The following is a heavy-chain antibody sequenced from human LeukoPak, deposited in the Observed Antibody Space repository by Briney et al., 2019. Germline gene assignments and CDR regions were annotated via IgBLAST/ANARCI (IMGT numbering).Heavy chain of an antibody. CDR1: GGSFSNYY. Sequence: SETLSLTCAVYGGSFSNYYWGWIRQPPGKGLEWIGSIYYSGSTYYNPSLKSRVTISVDTSKNQFSLKLSSVTAADTAVYYCARSYYYYYMDVWGKGTTVTVSS. CDR3: ARSYYYYYMDV. J-gene: IGHJ6*03. CDR2: IYYSGST. V-gene: IGHV4-39*07.